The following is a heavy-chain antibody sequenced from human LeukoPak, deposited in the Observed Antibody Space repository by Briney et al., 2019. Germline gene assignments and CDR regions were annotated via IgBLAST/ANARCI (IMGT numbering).Heavy chain of an antibody. CDR1: GGSISSYY. D-gene: IGHD5-18*01. CDR2: IYYSGST. Sequence: SETLSLTCTVSGGSISSYYWSWIRQPPGKGLEWIGYIYYSGSTSYNPSLKSRVTISVDTSKNQFSLKLSSVTAADTAVYYCARGSRGYSYTIDYWGQGTLVTVSS. CDR3: ARGSRGYSYTIDY. V-gene: IGHV4-59*01. J-gene: IGHJ4*02.